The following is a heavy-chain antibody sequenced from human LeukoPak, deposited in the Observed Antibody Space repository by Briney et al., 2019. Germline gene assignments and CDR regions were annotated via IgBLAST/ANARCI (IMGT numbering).Heavy chain of an antibody. CDR1: GGSISSSNW. J-gene: IGHJ4*02. V-gene: IGHV4-4*02. CDR2: IYHSGST. D-gene: IGHD6-19*01. Sequence: SGTLSLTCAVSGGSISSSNWGSCVRQPPGKGLEWIGEIYHSGSTNYNPSLKSRVTISADKSKNQFSLKLSSVTAADTAVYYCARVGQWLVWGQGTLVTVSS. CDR3: ARVGQWLV.